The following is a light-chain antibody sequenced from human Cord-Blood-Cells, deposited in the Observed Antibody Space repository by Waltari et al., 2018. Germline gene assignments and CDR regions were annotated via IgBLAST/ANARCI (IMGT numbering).Light chain of an antibody. Sequence: QSALTQPASVSGSPGQSITISCTGTSRDVGGYNYVPWYQQHPGKAPKLMIYDVSKRPSGVSNRFSGSKSGNTASLTISGLQAEDEAEYYCSSYTSSSTWVFGGGTKLTVL. CDR1: SRDVGGYNY. CDR2: DVS. V-gene: IGLV2-14*01. CDR3: SSYTSSSTWV. J-gene: IGLJ3*02.